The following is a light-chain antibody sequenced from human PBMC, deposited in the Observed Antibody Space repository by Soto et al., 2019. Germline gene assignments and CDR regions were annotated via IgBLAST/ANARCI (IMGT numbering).Light chain of an antibody. CDR1: GTNIGAAYD. J-gene: IGLJ7*01. Sequence: QLVLTQPPSVSGAPGQRVTVSCSGGGTNIGAAYDVQWYQHLPGRAPKLLIYASTTRPSGVPDRFSGSRSGDTASLTISGLQSEDEATYYCCSYLGSTSVFGGGTQLTVL. CDR3: CSYLGSTSV. CDR2: AST. V-gene: IGLV1-40*01.